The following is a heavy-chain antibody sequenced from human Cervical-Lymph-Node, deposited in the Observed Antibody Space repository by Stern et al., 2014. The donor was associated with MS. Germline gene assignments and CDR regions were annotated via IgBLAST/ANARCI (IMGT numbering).Heavy chain of an antibody. CDR3: ARGGFNYGYDYFDY. CDR2: INPNSGVT. V-gene: IGHV1-2*06. Sequence: QVQLVQSGAEVMKPGASLRVSCEASGYTFSGYYIHWVRQAPGKGLEWVARINPNSGVTSYAENVQGRVTMTWDASISTAYMELNRLKSDDTAVYFCARGGFNYGYDYFDYWGQGTLVTVSS. CDR1: GYTFSGYY. J-gene: IGHJ4*02. D-gene: IGHD5-18*01.